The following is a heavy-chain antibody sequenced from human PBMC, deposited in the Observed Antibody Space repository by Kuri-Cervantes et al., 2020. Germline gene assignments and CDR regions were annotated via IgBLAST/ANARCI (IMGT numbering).Heavy chain of an antibody. Sequence: SGPTLVKPTQTLTLTCTFSGFSLSTSGVGVGWIRQPPGKALEWLALIYWDDDKRYSPSLESRLTITKDTSKNQVVLTMTNMDPVDTATYYCAHSADYYGSGSYSGNWFDPWGQGTLVTVSS. CDR3: AHSADYYGSGSYSGNWFDP. CDR1: GFSLSTSGVG. CDR2: IYWDDDK. V-gene: IGHV2-5*02. J-gene: IGHJ5*02. D-gene: IGHD3-10*01.